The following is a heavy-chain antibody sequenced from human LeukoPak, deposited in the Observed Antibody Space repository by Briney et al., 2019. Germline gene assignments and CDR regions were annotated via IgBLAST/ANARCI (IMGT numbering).Heavy chain of an antibody. CDR2: IKSKTDGGTT. CDR3: TTEMYYYDSSGSCNFDY. CDR1: GFTFSNAW. D-gene: IGHD3-22*01. Sequence: PGGSLRLSCAASGFTFSNAWMSWVRQAPGKGLEWVGRIKSKTDGGTTDYAAPVKGRFTISRDDSKNTLYLQMNSPKTEDTAVYYCTTEMYYYDSSGSCNFDYWGQGTLVTVSS. V-gene: IGHV3-15*01. J-gene: IGHJ4*02.